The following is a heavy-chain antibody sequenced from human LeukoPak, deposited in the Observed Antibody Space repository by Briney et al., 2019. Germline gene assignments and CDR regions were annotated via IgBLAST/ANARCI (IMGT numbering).Heavy chain of an antibody. CDR1: GGSISSYY. CDR3: ARVDRARTAGYSSSWYFDY. V-gene: IGHV4-4*07. CDR2: IYTSRST. D-gene: IGHD6-13*01. Sequence: SETLSLTCTVPGGSISSYYWSWLRQPAGKGLEWIGRIYTSRSTNYNPSLKSRVTMSVDTSKNQFSLTLSSVTAADTAVYYCARVDRARTAGYSSSWYFDYWGQGTLVTVSS. J-gene: IGHJ4*02.